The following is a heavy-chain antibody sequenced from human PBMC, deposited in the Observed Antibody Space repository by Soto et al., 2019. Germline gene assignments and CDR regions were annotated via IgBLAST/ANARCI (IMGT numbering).Heavy chain of an antibody. CDR1: GFTFSSYA. V-gene: IGHV3-9*01. D-gene: IGHD2-15*01. Sequence: GGSLRLSCAASGFTFSSYAMSWVRQAPGKGLEWVSAIRWNSGSIGYADSVKGRFTISRDNAKNSLYLQMNSLRAEDTALYYCAKPVAAKSHAFDSWGQGTMVTVSS. CDR2: IRWNSGSI. CDR3: AKPVAAKSHAFDS. J-gene: IGHJ3*02.